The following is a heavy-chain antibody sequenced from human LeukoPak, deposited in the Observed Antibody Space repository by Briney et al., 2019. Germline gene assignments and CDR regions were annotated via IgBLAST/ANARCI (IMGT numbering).Heavy chain of an antibody. J-gene: IGHJ4*02. CDR3: ARDASNWSAFDS. D-gene: IGHD4-11*01. CDR2: INPSTGTT. CDR1: GYTFTGYS. V-gene: IGHV1-2*06. Sequence: ASVKVSCKASGYTFTGYSIHWVRQAPGQGLEWIGRINPSTGTTTYAQKFKGRVIMTRDTSIGTAYMELSGLRFVDTAVYYCARDASNWSAFDSWGQESLVTVSS.